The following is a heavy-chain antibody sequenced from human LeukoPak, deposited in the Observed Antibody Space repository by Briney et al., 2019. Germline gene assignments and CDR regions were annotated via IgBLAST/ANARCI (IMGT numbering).Heavy chain of an antibody. V-gene: IGHV3-23*01. Sequence: PGGSLRLSCAASRFTFSSSAMSWVRQAPGKGLEWVSGITYSGGGTYYADSVKGRFTISRDNSKNTLYLQMNSLRAEDTAAYYCAKGGSGNFPFDYWGQGTLVTVSS. CDR1: RFTFSSSA. CDR2: ITYSGGGT. CDR3: AKGGSGNFPFDY. J-gene: IGHJ4*02. D-gene: IGHD1-26*01.